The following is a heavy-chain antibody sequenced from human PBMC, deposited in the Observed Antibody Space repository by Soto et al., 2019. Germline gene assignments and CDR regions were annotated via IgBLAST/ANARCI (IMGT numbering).Heavy chain of an antibody. CDR2: IYYSGST. Sequence: PSETLSLTCTVSGGSISSGDYYWSWIRQPPGKGQEWIGYIYYSGSTYYNPSLKSRVTISVDTSKNQFSLKLSSVTAADTAVYYCARDRSDYYDSSGYPSPGGYFDYWGQGTLVTVSS. V-gene: IGHV4-30-4*01. J-gene: IGHJ4*02. CDR1: GGSISSGDYY. D-gene: IGHD3-22*01. CDR3: ARDRSDYYDSSGYPSPGGYFDY.